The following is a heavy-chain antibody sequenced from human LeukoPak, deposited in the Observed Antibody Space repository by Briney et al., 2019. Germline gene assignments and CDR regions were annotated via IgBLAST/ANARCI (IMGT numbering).Heavy chain of an antibody. J-gene: IGHJ4*02. CDR2: ISASGGST. D-gene: IGHD3-16*01. CDR1: GFTFNSYA. CDR3: ATQGGNFDY. Sequence: GGSLRLSCAASGFTFNSYAMSWVRQAPGKGLEWVSIISASGGSTYYADSVKGRFTISRDDSKNTLYLQMNSLRAEDTAVYYCATQGGNFDYWGQGTLVTVSS. V-gene: IGHV3-23*01.